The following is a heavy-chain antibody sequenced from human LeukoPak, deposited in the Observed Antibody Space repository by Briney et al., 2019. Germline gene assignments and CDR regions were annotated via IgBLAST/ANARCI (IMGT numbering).Heavy chain of an antibody. CDR1: GFPFSTHS. CDR2: VSRRSSFI. J-gene: IGHJ4*02. V-gene: IGHV3-21*01. Sequence: AGGSLRLSCAASGFPFSTHSLNWVRQAPGKGLEWVSSVSRRSSFIFYADSVQGRFTISRDDAKDSLFLQMNSLRAEDTAVYYCARVSDAYDYFFDYWGQGTLVTVSS. D-gene: IGHD5-12*01. CDR3: ARVSDAYDYFFDY.